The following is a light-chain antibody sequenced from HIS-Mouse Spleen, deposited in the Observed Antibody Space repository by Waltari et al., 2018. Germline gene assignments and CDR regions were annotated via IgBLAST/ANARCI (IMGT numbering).Light chain of an antibody. Sequence: QSALTQPASVSGSPGQSITISCTGTSSDVGSYNLVSWYQQHPGKAPKLMIYEGSKRPSGGSNRFSGSKSGNTASLTISGLQAEDEADYYCFSYAGSSTLVFGGGTKLTVL. J-gene: IGLJ3*02. CDR3: FSYAGSSTLV. CDR2: EGS. CDR1: SSDVGSYNL. V-gene: IGLV2-23*01.